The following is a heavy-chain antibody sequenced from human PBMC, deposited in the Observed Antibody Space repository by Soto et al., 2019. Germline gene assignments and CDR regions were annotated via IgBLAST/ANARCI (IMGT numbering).Heavy chain of an antibody. CDR1: GGSISSSSYY. J-gene: IGHJ4*02. Sequence: PSETLSLTCTVSGGSISSSSYYWGWIRQPPGKGLEWIGSIYYSGSTYYNPSLKSRVTISVDTSKNQFSLKLSSVTAADTAVYYCARFLAGNDIVVVVAATLAFDYWGQGTLVTVSS. CDR2: IYYSGST. D-gene: IGHD2-15*01. CDR3: ARFLAGNDIVVVVAATLAFDY. V-gene: IGHV4-39*01.